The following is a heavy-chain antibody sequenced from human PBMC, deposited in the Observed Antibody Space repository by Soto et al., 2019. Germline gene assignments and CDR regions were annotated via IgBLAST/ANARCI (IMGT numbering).Heavy chain of an antibody. J-gene: IGHJ3*01. Sequence: QLVESGGGLVQPGGSLRLSCAASGFSVSNNYMKWLRQAPGKGLEWVSLVYSGGSTYYADSVKGRFTISRDTSKHTRLPQMNSLRVGDRVVDYCARERGYRRGQGTRVTVSS. CDR2: VYSGGST. D-gene: IGHD5-12*01. V-gene: IGHV3-66*01. CDR3: ARERGYR. CDR1: GFSVSNNY.